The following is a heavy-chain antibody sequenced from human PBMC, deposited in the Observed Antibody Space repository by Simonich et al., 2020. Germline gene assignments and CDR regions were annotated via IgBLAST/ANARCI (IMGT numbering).Heavy chain of an antibody. CDR3: ARQRVLMVYAIDY. D-gene: IGHD2-8*01. V-gene: IGHV4-39*01. CDR1: GGSISSSSYY. CDR2: IYYSGST. Sequence: QLQLQESGPGLVKPSETLSLTCTVSGGSISSSSYYWGWIRQPPGKGLELIGRIYYSGSTDYNPPLKSRVTISVDTSKNQFSLKLSSVTAADTAVYYCARQRVLMVYAIDYWGQGTLVTVSS. J-gene: IGHJ4*02.